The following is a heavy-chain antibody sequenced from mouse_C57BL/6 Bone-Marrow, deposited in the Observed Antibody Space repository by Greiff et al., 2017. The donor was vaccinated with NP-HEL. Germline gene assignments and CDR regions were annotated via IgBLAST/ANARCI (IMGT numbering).Heavy chain of an antibody. J-gene: IGHJ4*01. CDR1: GFSFNTYA. CDR3: VSFYYYAMDY. Sequence: GGGLVQPKGSLKLSCAASGFSFNTYAMNWVRQAPGKGLEWVARIRSKSNNYATYYADSVKDRLTISRDDSERLLYLQMNNLKTEDTAMYYCVSFYYYAMDYWGQGTSVTVSS. CDR2: IRSKSNNYAT. V-gene: IGHV10-1*01.